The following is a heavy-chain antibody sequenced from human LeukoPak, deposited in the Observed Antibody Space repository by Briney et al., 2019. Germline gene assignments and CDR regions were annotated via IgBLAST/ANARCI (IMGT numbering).Heavy chain of an antibody. Sequence: GGSLRLSCAASGFTFSSYSMNWVRQAPGKGLEWVAFIRYDGSNKYYADSVKGRFTISRDNSKNTLYLQMNSLRAEDTAVYYCAKDGYSSSWWGYYYYYMDVWGKGTTVTVSS. D-gene: IGHD6-13*01. J-gene: IGHJ6*03. CDR2: IRYDGSNK. CDR3: AKDGYSSSWWGYYYYYMDV. CDR1: GFTFSSYS. V-gene: IGHV3-30*02.